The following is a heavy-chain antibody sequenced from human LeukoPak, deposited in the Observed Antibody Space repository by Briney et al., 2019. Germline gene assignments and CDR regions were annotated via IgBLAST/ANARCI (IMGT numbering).Heavy chain of an antibody. J-gene: IGHJ4*02. D-gene: IGHD1-26*01. CDR3: ARVGGRVGATLGNY. CDR1: GGSFSGYY. CDR2: INHSGST. V-gene: IGHV4-34*01. Sequence: PSETLSLTCAVYGGSFSGYYWSWIRQPPGKGLEWIGEINHSGSTNYNPSLKSRVTISVDTSKNQFSLKLSSVTAADTPVYFCARVGGRVGATLGNYWGQGTLVTVSS.